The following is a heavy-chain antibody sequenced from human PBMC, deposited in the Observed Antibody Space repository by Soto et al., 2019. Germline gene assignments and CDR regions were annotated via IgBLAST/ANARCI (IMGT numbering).Heavy chain of an antibody. CDR2: IYHSGST. CDR3: ARDWSSGYSRGWYAARYYYGMDV. Sequence: PSETLSLTCAVSGGSISSSNWWSWVRQPPGKGLKWIGEIYHSGSTNYNPSLKSRVTISVDKSKNQFSLKLSSVTAADTAVYYCARDWSSGYSRGWYAARYYYGMDVWGQGTTVTVSS. D-gene: IGHD6-19*01. V-gene: IGHV4-4*02. CDR1: GGSISSSNW. J-gene: IGHJ6*02.